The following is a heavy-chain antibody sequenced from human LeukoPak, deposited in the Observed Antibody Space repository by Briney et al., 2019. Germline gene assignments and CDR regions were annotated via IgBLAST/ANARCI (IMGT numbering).Heavy chain of an antibody. CDR2: IYYNGST. V-gene: IGHV4-59*01. CDR1: GGSISSYY. J-gene: IGHJ2*01. Sequence: SETLSLTCTVSGGSISSYYWSWIRQPPGKGLEWIGYIYYNGSTNYNPSLKSRVTISVDTSKKQFSLKLNSVTAADTAVYHCARDLYASGNYRSYWYFDLWGRGTLVTVSS. CDR3: ARDLYASGNYRSYWYFDL. D-gene: IGHD3-10*01.